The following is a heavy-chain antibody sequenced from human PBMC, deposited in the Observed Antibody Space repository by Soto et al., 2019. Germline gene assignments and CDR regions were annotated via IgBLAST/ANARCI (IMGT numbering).Heavy chain of an antibody. CDR1: GFTFSSYG. CDR2: ISSSSSYI. CDR3: ARVGIVATITYYYYYMDV. V-gene: IGHV3-21*01. D-gene: IGHD5-12*01. Sequence: GGSLRLSCAASGFTFSSYGMHWVRQAPGKGLEWVSSISSSSSYIYYADSVKGRFTISRDNAKNSLYLQTNSLRAEDTAVYYCARVGIVATITYYYYYMDVWGKGTTVTVSS. J-gene: IGHJ6*03.